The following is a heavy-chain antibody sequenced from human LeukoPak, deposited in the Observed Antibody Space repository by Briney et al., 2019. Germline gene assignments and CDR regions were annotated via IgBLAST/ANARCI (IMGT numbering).Heavy chain of an antibody. D-gene: IGHD5-12*01. Sequence: SQTLSLTCSVSAGSVSSADFYWSWLRQHPGRGLEWFGHIHYSGRTYYNPSLKSRVAISLDTSKNQFSLKLGSVTAADTAVYYCARDRYSGYDWDFYYYGMDVWGKGTTVTVSS. CDR2: IHYSGRT. J-gene: IGHJ6*04. CDR3: ARDRYSGYDWDFYYYGMDV. V-gene: IGHV4-31*03. CDR1: AGSVSSADFY.